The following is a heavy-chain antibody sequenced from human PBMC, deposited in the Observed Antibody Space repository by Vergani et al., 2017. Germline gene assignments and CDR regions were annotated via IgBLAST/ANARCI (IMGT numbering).Heavy chain of an antibody. D-gene: IGHD3-22*01. J-gene: IGHJ1*01. CDR3: TTDLPPLSYYYDSSGYYAEYFQH. CDR2: IKSKTDGGTT. V-gene: IGHV3-15*01. CDR1: GFTFSNAW. Sequence: EVQLVESEGGLVKPGGSLRLSCAASGFTFSNAWMSWVRQAPGKGLEWVGRIKSKTDGGTTDYAAPVKGRFTISRDDSKNTLYLQMNSLKTEDTAVYYCTTDLPPLSYYYDSSGYYAEYFQHWGQGTLVTVSS.